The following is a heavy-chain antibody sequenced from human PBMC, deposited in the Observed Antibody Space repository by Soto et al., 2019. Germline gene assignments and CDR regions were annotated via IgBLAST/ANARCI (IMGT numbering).Heavy chain of an antibody. J-gene: IGHJ6*02. D-gene: IGHD5-12*01. CDR2: VWYDGGNK. CDR1: GFTFSSYG. CDR3: VRAAGYSGNDYVYYYGMDV. V-gene: IGHV3-33*01. Sequence: QVQLVESGGGVVQPGRSLRLSCAASGFTFSSYGMHWVRQAPGKGLEWVALVWYDGGNKYYADSVKGRFTISRDNSKNTLYLQMNSLRDEDKAVYYCVRAAGYSGNDYVYYYGMDVWGQGTTVTVSS.